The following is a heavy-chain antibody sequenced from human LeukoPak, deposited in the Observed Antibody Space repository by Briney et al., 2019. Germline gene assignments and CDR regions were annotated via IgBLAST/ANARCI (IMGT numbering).Heavy chain of an antibody. CDR2: INWNGGST. Sequence: PGGSLRLPCAASGFTFDDYGMSWVRQAPGKGLEWVSGINWNGGSTGYADSVKVRFTVSRDNARNSLYLQMNSLRAEDTALYHCARDGGYGSGSYNLHYWYFDLWGRGTLVTVSS. V-gene: IGHV3-20*01. CDR3: ARDGGYGSGSYNLHYWYFDL. CDR1: GFTFDDYG. J-gene: IGHJ2*01. D-gene: IGHD3-10*01.